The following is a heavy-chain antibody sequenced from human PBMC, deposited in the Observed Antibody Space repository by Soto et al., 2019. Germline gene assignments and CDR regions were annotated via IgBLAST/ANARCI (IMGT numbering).Heavy chain of an antibody. Sequence: EVQLLESGGGLVQPGGSLRLSCAASGFTFSSYAMSWVRQAPGKGLEWVSAISGSGGSTYYADSVKGRFTISRDNSKNTLYLQMNSLRAEDTAVYYCAKDLWFGELFLYYMDVWGKGTTVTVSS. D-gene: IGHD3-10*01. CDR1: GFTFSSYA. CDR3: AKDLWFGELFLYYMDV. J-gene: IGHJ6*03. V-gene: IGHV3-23*01. CDR2: ISGSGGST.